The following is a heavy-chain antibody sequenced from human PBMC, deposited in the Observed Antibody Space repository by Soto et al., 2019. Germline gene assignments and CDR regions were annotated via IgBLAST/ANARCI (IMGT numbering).Heavy chain of an antibody. V-gene: IGHV4-31*03. CDR2: RYYSEST. D-gene: IGHD2-15*01. CDR3: ARTKCSGGSCYSWSLDY. CDR1: GGSITTGGYY. Sequence: SDTLSLTCTVSGGSITTGGYYWSWIRQLPGKGLEWIGHRYYSESTYYNPSLKSRVSISLDTSKNQFSLKLSFVTAADTAMYYCARTKCSGGSCYSWSLDYWGQGTPVTVSS. J-gene: IGHJ4*02.